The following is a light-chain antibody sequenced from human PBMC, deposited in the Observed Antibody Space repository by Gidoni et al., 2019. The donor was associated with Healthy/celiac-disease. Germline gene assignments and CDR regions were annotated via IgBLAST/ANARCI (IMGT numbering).Light chain of an antibody. CDR2: GAS. Sequence: EIVLTQSPGTLSLSPGERATLSCRASQSVSSSYVAWYQQKPGQAPRLLIYGASSMATGIPDRFSGSGSGTDFTLTISRLEPEDFAVYYCQQYGSSPPELTFGGGTKVEIK. CDR1: QSVSSSY. V-gene: IGKV3-20*01. CDR3: QQYGSSPPELT. J-gene: IGKJ4*01.